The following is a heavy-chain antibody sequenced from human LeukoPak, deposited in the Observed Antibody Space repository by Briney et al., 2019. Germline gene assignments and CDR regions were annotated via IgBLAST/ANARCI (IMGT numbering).Heavy chain of an antibody. CDR1: GFTFSSYA. Sequence: GGSLRLSCAASGFTFSSYAMSWVRQAPGKGLEWVSAISGSGGSTYYADSVRGRFTISRDNSKNTLYLQMNSLRAEDTAVYYCAKDGRRDGYSDYWGQGTLVTVSS. CDR3: AKDGRRDGYSDY. J-gene: IGHJ4*02. V-gene: IGHV3-23*01. CDR2: ISGSGGST. D-gene: IGHD5-24*01.